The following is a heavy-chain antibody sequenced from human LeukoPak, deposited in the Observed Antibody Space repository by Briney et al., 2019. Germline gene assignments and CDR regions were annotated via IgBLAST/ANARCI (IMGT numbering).Heavy chain of an antibody. CDR3: ADAQGDGPWQYYYGMDV. V-gene: IGHV3-64D*06. CDR1: GFTFSSYA. CDR2: ISSNGGST. J-gene: IGHJ6*04. Sequence: GGSLRLSCSASGFTFSSYAMHWVRQAPGKGLEYVSAISSNGGSTYYADSVKGRFTISRDNSKNTLYLQMSSLRAEDTAVYYCADAQGDGPWQYYYGMDVWGKGTTVTVSS. D-gene: IGHD2-8*01.